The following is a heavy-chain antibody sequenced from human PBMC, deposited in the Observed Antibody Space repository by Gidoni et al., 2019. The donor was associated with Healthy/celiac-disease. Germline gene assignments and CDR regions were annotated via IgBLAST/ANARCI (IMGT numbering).Heavy chain of an antibody. V-gene: IGHV1-2*07. CDR3: ARDRGIAVAGPYYYYGMDV. Sequence: QVQLVQSEAEVKKPGASVQVSCQASGYTFTGHYLHWVRQAPGQGLEWMGWINPNSGGTNYAHKFQGRVTMTRDTSISTAYMELSRLRSDDTAVYYCARDRGIAVAGPYYYYGMDVWGQGTTVTVSS. CDR1: GYTFTGHY. CDR2: INPNSGGT. D-gene: IGHD6-19*01. J-gene: IGHJ6*02.